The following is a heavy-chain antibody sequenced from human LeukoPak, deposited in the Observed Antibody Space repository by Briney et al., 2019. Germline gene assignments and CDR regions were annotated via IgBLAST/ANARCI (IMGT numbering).Heavy chain of an antibody. Sequence: SETLSLTCAVYGGSFSGYYWSWIRQPPGKGLEWIGEINHSGSTNYNPSLKSRVTISVDTSKNQFSLKLSSVTAADTAVYYCARARYCSSTSCYPYYFDYWGQGTLVTVSS. CDR1: GGSFSGYY. D-gene: IGHD2-2*01. CDR2: INHSGST. CDR3: ARARYCSSTSCYPYYFDY. J-gene: IGHJ4*02. V-gene: IGHV4-34*01.